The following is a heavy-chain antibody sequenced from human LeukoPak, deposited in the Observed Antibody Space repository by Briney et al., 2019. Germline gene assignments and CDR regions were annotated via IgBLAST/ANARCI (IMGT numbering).Heavy chain of an antibody. D-gene: IGHD2-15*01. CDR1: GGSIRSSYYY. Sequence: SETLSLTCTVSGGSIRSSYYYWGWIRQPPGKGLEWIGSIYDSGSTYYNPSLKSRVTISVDTSKNQFSLKLSSVTAADTAVYYRARALGYCSGGSCYSGRAAFDIWGQGTMVTVSS. J-gene: IGHJ3*02. CDR3: ARALGYCSGGSCYSGRAAFDI. V-gene: IGHV4-39*07. CDR2: IYDSGST.